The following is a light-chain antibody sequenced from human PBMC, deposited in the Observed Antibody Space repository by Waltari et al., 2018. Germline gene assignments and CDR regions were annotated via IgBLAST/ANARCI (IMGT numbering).Light chain of an antibody. V-gene: IGKV3-20*01. CDR2: GAS. CDR3: QQYGTSPET. J-gene: IGKJ1*01. CDR1: QSVSSSY. Sequence: EIVLTQSPGTLSLSPGERATLSCRASQSVSSSYLAWYQQKPGQAPRLLIYGASSRATGIPDRFSGSGSGTVFTLTISRLEPVDFAVYYCQQYGTSPETFGQGTKVEIK.